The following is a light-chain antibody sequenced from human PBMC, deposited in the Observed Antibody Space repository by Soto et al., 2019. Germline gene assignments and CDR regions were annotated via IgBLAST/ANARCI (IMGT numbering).Light chain of an antibody. CDR1: QSVSSN. J-gene: IGKJ5*01. CDR2: GAS. Sequence: EIVMTQSPATLSVSPGERVTLSCRASQSVSSNLAWYQQKPGQAPRLLIYGASTRATGIPARFSGSGSETEFTLTISSLQSEDFAVYHCQQYSNWPITCGQGIRLEIK. V-gene: IGKV3-15*01. CDR3: QQYSNWPIT.